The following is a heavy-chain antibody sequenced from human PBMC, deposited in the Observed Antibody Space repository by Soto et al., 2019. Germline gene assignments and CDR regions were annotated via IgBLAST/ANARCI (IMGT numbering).Heavy chain of an antibody. Sequence: EVQLVESGGGLVQPGGSLRLSCAASGFTCSSYSMIWVRQPPGKGLECISYIDSGGGTIYQTDSVRGRFTISRDNAKNSLYLQMNSLRGEDTAVYYCARRTSGWYSDYWGLGTLVTVSS. CDR3: ARRTSGWYSDY. V-gene: IGHV3-48*01. CDR1: GFTCSSYS. J-gene: IGHJ4*02. CDR2: IDSGGGTI. D-gene: IGHD6-19*01.